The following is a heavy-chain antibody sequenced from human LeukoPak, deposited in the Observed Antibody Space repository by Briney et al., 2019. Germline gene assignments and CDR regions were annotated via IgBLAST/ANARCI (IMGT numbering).Heavy chain of an antibody. Sequence: GGSLRLSCAASGFTFSRFGMQWVRQAPGKGLEWVAFIRYDGSDKYYADFVKGRFTISRDHSKNTLNLQMNSLRAEDTAVYYCAGDQIGYCSSTSCFQGFDPWGQGTLVTVSS. J-gene: IGHJ5*02. V-gene: IGHV3-30*02. CDR2: IRYDGSDK. D-gene: IGHD2-2*01. CDR1: GFTFSRFG. CDR3: AGDQIGYCSSTSCFQGFDP.